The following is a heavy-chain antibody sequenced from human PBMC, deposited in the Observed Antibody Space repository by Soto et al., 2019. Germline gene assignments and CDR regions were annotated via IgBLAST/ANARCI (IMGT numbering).Heavy chain of an antibody. J-gene: IGHJ4*02. CDR1: GFSLSTTGVG. CDR3: AHSGTLGHFLTGFSK. CDR2: IYWDDDK. Sequence: QITLKESGPTLVKPTQTLTLTCTFSGFSLSTTGVGVGWIRRPPGKALEWLALIYWDDDKRYSPSLNSRVTITKDTSKNQVVLTLTNMDPVDTATYYCAHSGTLGHFLTGFSKWGQGTLVTVSS. V-gene: IGHV2-5*02. D-gene: IGHD3-9*01.